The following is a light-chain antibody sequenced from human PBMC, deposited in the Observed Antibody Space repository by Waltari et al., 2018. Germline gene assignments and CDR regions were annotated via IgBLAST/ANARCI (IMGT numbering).Light chain of an antibody. J-gene: IGKJ1*01. Sequence: SCRAGQRIGMSVVWYQQRPGQAPRLLIYDISRRATGIPGRFSGSGYGTDFSLTISRLEPEDFAVYYCQKYERLPATFGQGTTVEIK. CDR1: QRIGMS. CDR3: QKYERLPAT. V-gene: IGKV3-20*01. CDR2: DIS.